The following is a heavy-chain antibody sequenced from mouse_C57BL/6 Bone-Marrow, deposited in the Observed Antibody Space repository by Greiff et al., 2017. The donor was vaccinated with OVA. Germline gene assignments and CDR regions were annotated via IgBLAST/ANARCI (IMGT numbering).Heavy chain of an antibody. CDR2: IYPGDGDT. CDR3: ARGAY. V-gene: IGHV1-80*01. J-gene: IGHJ3*01. Sequence: VKLQESGAELVKPGASVKISCKASGYTFSTYWLNWVKQRPGKGLEWIGQIYPGDGDTNYNGKFKGKATLTADKSSSTAYMQLSSLTSADSAVYFCARGAYWGQGTLVTVSS. CDR1: GYTFSTYW.